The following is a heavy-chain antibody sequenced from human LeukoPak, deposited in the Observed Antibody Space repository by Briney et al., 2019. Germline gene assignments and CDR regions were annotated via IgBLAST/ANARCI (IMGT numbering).Heavy chain of an antibody. Sequence: SETLSLTCTVSGYSISNGYYWGWIRQPPGKGLEWIGSIYHSGSTYYNPSLKSRVTISVDTSKNQFSLKVNSVTAADTAVYYCARGPYDSSGYSAGFDYWGQGTLVTVSS. CDR1: GYSISNGYY. V-gene: IGHV4-38-2*02. J-gene: IGHJ4*02. CDR3: ARGPYDSSGYSAGFDY. CDR2: IYHSGST. D-gene: IGHD3-22*01.